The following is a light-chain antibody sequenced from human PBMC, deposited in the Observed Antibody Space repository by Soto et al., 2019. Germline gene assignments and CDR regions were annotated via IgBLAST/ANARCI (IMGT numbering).Light chain of an antibody. V-gene: IGLV1-40*01. J-gene: IGLJ2*01. CDR1: SSNIGAGYD. CDR3: QSYDSSLSGYVV. Sequence: QSVLTQPPSVSGAPGQRVTISSTGSSSNIGAGYDVHWYQQLPGTAPKLLFYGNRNRPSGVPDRFSGSKSGTSASLAINGLQAEDESDDYCQSYDSSLSGYVVFAGGTKLTVL. CDR2: GNR.